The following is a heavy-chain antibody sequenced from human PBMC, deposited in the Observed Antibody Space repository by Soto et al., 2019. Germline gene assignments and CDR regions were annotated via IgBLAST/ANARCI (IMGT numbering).Heavy chain of an antibody. CDR1: GFTFSNIA. V-gene: IGHV3-23*01. J-gene: IGHJ4*02. Sequence: EVQLLDSGGGWVQPGGSLRLPLEASGFTFSNIAMTWVRQGPGRGLEWAPGISGSGGRSYYADSVKGRFTISRDNSKSTLYLQMNSLRAEDTAVYYCAKAYFVWSSEQPYYFDYWGQGTLVTVSS. CDR3: AKAYFVWSSEQPYYFDY. D-gene: IGHD3-16*01. CDR2: ISGSGGRS.